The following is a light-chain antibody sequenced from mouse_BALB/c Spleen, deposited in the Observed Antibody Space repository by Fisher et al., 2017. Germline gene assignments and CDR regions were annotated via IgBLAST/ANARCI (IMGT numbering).Light chain of an antibody. CDR1: SSVSY. CDR2: DTS. Sequence: IVMTQTPAILSASPGEKVTVTCSASSSVSYMHWFQQKPGSSPKLLIYDTSNLASGVPVRFSGSGSGTSYSLTISRMEAEDAATYYCQQWSSYPLTFGAGTKLELK. J-gene: IGKJ5*01. CDR3: QQWSSYPLT. V-gene: IGKV4-55*01.